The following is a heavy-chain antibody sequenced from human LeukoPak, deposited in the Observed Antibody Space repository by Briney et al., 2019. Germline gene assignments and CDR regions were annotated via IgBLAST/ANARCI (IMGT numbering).Heavy chain of an antibody. CDR3: ARGRKKYYYGSGEEVDYFDY. Sequence: GGSLRLSCAASGFTFSDYYMSWIRQAPGKGLEWVSYISGSSSYTNYADSVKGRFTISRDNAKNSLYLQMNSLRAEDTAVYYCARGRKKYYYGSGEEVDYFDYWGQGTLVTVSS. D-gene: IGHD3-10*01. V-gene: IGHV3-11*05. CDR1: GFTFSDYY. CDR2: ISGSSSYT. J-gene: IGHJ4*02.